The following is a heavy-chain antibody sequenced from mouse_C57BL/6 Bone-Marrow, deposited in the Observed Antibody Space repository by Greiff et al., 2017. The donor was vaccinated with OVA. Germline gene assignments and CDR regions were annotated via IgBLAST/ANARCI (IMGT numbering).Heavy chain of an antibody. D-gene: IGHD2-2*01. V-gene: IGHV5-4*03. J-gene: IGHJ2*01. CDR1: GFTFSSYA. Sequence: EVKVVESGGGLVKPGGSLKLSCAASGFTFSSYAMSWVRQTPEKRLEWVATISDGGSYTYYPDNVKGRFTISRDNAKNNLYLQMSHLKSEDTAMYYCASRWLLDYWGQGTTLTVSS. CDR3: ASRWLLDY. CDR2: ISDGGSYT.